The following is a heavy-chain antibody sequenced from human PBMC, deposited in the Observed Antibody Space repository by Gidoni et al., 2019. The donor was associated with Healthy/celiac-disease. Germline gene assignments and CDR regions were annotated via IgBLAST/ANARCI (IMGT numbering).Heavy chain of an antibody. CDR3: ANTIYGSGSYYNPGYFDY. D-gene: IGHD3-10*01. CDR2: ISGSGGST. Sequence: EVQLLESGGGLVQPGGSLRLSCAASGFTFRSYAMSWVRQAPGKGLEWVSAISGSGGSTYYADSVKGRFTISRDNSKNTLYLQMNSLRAEDTAVYYCANTIYGSGSYYNPGYFDYWGQGTLVTVSS. CDR1: GFTFRSYA. V-gene: IGHV3-23*01. J-gene: IGHJ4*02.